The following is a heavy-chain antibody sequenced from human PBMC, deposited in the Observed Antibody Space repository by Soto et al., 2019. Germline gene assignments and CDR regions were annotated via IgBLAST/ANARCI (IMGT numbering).Heavy chain of an antibody. J-gene: IGHJ4*02. CDR1: GFTFSSYA. D-gene: IGHD3-9*01. CDR3: ARDWETSATGLIDS. V-gene: IGHV3-30-3*01. Sequence: PGGSLRLSCVASGFTFSSYALHWLRQAPGKGLEWVAVTSYDGSNKYYADSVEGRFTISRDNSKNTLYLQTSSLTTEDTAMYYCARDWETSATGLIDSWGQGTLVTVSS. CDR2: TSYDGSNK.